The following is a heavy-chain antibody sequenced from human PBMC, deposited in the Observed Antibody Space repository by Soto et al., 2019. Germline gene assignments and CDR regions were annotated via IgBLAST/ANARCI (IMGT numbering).Heavy chain of an antibody. CDR2: ISGSGGST. CDR1: GFTFSSYA. J-gene: IGHJ5*02. Sequence: VGSLRLSCAASGFTFSSYAMSWVRQAPGKGLEWVSAISGSGGSTYYADSVKGRFTTSRDNSKNTLYLQMNSLRAEDTAVYYCARGTYYDFWSGNNWFDPWGQGTLVTVSS. CDR3: ARGTYYDFWSGNNWFDP. V-gene: IGHV3-23*01. D-gene: IGHD3-3*01.